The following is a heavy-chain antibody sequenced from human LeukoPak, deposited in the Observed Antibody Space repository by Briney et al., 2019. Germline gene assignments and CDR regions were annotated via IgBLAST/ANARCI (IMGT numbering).Heavy chain of an antibody. Sequence: ASVKVSCKASGGTFSSYAISWVRQAPGQGLEWMGWIIPIFGTTNYAQKFQGRVTMTADKSTSAAYMELSSLRSEDTAVYYCARALGFHCGYDSQRFDYWGQGTLVTVSS. CDR1: GGTFSSYA. CDR3: ARALGFHCGYDSQRFDY. J-gene: IGHJ4*02. CDR2: IIPIFGTT. D-gene: IGHD5-12*01. V-gene: IGHV1-69*06.